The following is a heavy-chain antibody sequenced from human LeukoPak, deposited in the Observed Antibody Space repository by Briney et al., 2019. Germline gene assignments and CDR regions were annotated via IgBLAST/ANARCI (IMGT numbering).Heavy chain of an antibody. Sequence: GSLRLSCAASGFTFSSYAMSWVRQAPGKGLEWVSTISGSGGSTYYAESVKGRFTISRDNPKNTLYLQMNSLRAEDTAVYYCAKAMKGSGSYYNEDYYYYYMDVWGKGTTVTVSS. V-gene: IGHV3-23*01. D-gene: IGHD3-10*01. CDR3: AKAMKGSGSYYNEDYYYYYMDV. CDR1: GFTFSSYA. CDR2: ISGSGGST. J-gene: IGHJ6*03.